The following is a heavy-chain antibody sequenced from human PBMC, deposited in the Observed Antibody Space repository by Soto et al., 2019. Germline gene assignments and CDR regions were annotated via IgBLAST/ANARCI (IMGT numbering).Heavy chain of an antibody. J-gene: IGHJ3*02. CDR3: ARDPHPYEVAPAADRVFDI. CDR2: INPNSGGT. D-gene: IGHD2-2*01. CDR1: GYTFTGYY. V-gene: IGHV1-2*04. Sequence: GASVKVSCKASGYTFTGYYMHWVRQAPGQGLEWMGWINPNSGGTNYAQKFQGWVTMTRDTSISTAYMELSRLRSDDTAVYYCARDPHPYEVAPAADRVFDIGGKGKMVTV.